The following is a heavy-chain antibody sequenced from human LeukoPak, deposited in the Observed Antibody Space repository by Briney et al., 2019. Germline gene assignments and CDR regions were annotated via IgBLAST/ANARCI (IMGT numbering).Heavy chain of an antibody. J-gene: IGHJ4*02. V-gene: IGHV3-33*01. CDR2: IWYDGSNK. CDR1: GFTFSSYG. CDR3: ARAESPFGDYYSDY. Sequence: PGRSLRLSCAASGFTFSSYGMHWVRQAPGKGLEWVAVIWYDGSNKYYADSVKGRFTISRDNSKNTLYLQMNSLRAEDTAVYYCARAESPFGDYYSDYWGQGTLVTVSS. D-gene: IGHD3-16*01.